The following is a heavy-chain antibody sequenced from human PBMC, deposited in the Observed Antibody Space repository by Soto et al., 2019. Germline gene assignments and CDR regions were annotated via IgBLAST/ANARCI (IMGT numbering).Heavy chain of an antibody. D-gene: IGHD3-10*01. CDR3: ARDSGFLNWFDP. V-gene: IGHV4-30-4*01. J-gene: IGHJ5*02. CDR1: GGSISSGDYY. CDR2: IYYSGST. Sequence: LTCAVSGGSISSGDYYWSWIRQPPGKGLEWIGYIYYSGSTYYNPSLKSRVTISVDTSKNQFSLKLSSVTAADTAVYYCARDSGFLNWFDPWGQGTLVTVSS.